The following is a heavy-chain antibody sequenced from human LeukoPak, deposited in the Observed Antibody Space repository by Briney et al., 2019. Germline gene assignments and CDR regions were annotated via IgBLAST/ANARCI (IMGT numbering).Heavy chain of an antibody. D-gene: IGHD3-9*01. CDR3: ARDRGHYDILTGYYIDAFDI. J-gene: IGHJ3*02. CDR2: IYYSGST. V-gene: IGHV4-61*01. CDR1: GYSISSGYY. Sequence: SETLSLTCTVSGYSISSGYYWGWIRQPPGKGLEWIGYIYYSGSTNYNPSLKSRVTISVDTSKNQFSLKLSSVTAADTAVYYCARDRGHYDILTGYYIDAFDIWGQGTMVTVSS.